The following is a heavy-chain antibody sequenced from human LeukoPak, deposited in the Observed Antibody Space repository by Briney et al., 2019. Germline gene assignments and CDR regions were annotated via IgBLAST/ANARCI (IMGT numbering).Heavy chain of an antibody. CDR2: IWYDGSNK. Sequence: GGSLRLSCAASGFTFSSYGMPWVRQAPGKGLEWVAVIWYDGSNKYYADSVKGRFTISRDNSKNTLYLQMNSLRAEDTAVYYCARAGITHNWFDPWGQGTLVTVSS. CDR1: GFTFSSYG. CDR3: ARAGITHNWFDP. J-gene: IGHJ5*02. D-gene: IGHD1-14*01. V-gene: IGHV3-33*01.